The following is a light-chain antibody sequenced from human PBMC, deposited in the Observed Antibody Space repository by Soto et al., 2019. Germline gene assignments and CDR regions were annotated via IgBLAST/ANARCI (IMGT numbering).Light chain of an antibody. CDR1: QGISNY. V-gene: IGKV1-27*01. Sequence: DIEMTQSPSSLSASVGDRVIITCRASQGISNYLAWYQQRPGKVPKLLIYAASTLQSGVPSRFSGSGSGTDFTITISSLQPEDVASYYCQKYDSAPWTFGQGTEVEIK. CDR3: QKYDSAPWT. J-gene: IGKJ1*01. CDR2: AAS.